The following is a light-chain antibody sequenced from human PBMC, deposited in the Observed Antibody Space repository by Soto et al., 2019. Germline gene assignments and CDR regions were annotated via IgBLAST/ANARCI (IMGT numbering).Light chain of an antibody. V-gene: IGKV1-17*01. CDR1: QGIRND. CDR2: AAS. Sequence: DIQMAQSPSSLSASVGDRVTITCRASQGIRNDLAWYQQKPGKAPKRLISAASSLESGVPSRFSGSGSGTEFTLTISSLQPEDFATYYCQQANSFPITFGQGTRLEIK. J-gene: IGKJ5*01. CDR3: QQANSFPIT.